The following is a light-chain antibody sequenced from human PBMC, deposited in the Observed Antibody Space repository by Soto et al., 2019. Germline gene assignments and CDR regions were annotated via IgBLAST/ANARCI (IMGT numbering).Light chain of an antibody. J-gene: IGKJ1*01. CDR3: QQYGDMWT. Sequence: EIVLKQSPGTLSLSPGDRATLACRASQSVSNNYVAWYQQKPGQAPRLLIYDASNRATGIPDRFSGSGSGTDFTLTINRLEPEDFAVYFCQQYGDMWTFGQVTKVDI. CDR1: QSVSNNY. CDR2: DAS. V-gene: IGKV3-20*01.